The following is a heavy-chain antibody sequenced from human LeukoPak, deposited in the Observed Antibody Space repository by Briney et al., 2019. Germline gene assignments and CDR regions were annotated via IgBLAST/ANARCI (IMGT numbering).Heavy chain of an antibody. Sequence: SETLSLTCTVSGGSISTYYWSWIRQPPGKGLEWIGYIYYSGSTNYNPSLKSRVTISVDTSKNQFSLKLSSVTAADTAVYYCARSGYSSGWYLYYFDYWGQGTLVTVSS. J-gene: IGHJ4*02. CDR1: GGSISTYY. D-gene: IGHD6-19*01. CDR3: ARSGYSSGWYLYYFDY. CDR2: IYYSGST. V-gene: IGHV4-59*08.